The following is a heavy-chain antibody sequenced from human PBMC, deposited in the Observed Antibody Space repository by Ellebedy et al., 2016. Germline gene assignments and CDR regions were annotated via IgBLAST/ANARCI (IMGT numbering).Heavy chain of an antibody. V-gene: IGHV4-59*02. Sequence: SETLSLTCDVSGGSVTTDYWNWIRRPPGKGLEWIGYVFHTGAAHYNPSLKSRVTMSVDPSKSQFSLRLTSVTAADTAVYYCAKWNGGWYAFEVWGQGTMVTVSS. CDR2: VFHTGAA. J-gene: IGHJ3*01. CDR1: GGSVTTDY. D-gene: IGHD6-19*01. CDR3: AKWNGGWYAFEV.